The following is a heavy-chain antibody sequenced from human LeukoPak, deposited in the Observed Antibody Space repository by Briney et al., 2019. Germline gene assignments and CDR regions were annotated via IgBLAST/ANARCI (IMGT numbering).Heavy chain of an antibody. V-gene: IGHV3-30-3*01. D-gene: IGHD2-2*01. CDR3: ARDGSEGVVPARAQWIGDWFDP. CDR2: ISYDGSNK. Sequence: PGGSLRLSCAASGFTFSSYAMHWVRQAPGKGLEWVAVISYDGSNKYYADSVKGRFTISRDNSKNTLYLQMNSLRAEDTAVYYCARDGSEGVVPARAQWIGDWFDPWGQGTLVTVSS. CDR1: GFTFSSYA. J-gene: IGHJ5*02.